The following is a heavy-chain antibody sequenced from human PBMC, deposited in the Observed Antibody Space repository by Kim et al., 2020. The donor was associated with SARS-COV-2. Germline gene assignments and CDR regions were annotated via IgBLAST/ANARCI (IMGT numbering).Heavy chain of an antibody. CDR3: ARLGSYGSGSCPAFDI. J-gene: IGHJ3*02. V-gene: IGHV4-59*08. D-gene: IGHD3-10*01. Sequence: SLKSRVTISVETAKNQFSLKLSSVTAADAAVYYCARLGSYGSGSCPAFDIWGQGTMVTVSS.